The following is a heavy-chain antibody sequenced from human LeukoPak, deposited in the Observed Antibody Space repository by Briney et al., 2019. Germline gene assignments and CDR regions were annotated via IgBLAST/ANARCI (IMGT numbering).Heavy chain of an antibody. CDR2: IYPGDSDT. CDR3: ARVELFDYFDY. D-gene: IGHD1-26*01. J-gene: IGHJ4*02. V-gene: IGHV5-51*01. CDR1: GYSFTSYW. Sequence: GESLRISCKGSGYSFTSYWIGWVRQMPGKGLEWMGIIYPGDSDTRYSPSFQGQVAISADKSISTAYLQWSSLKASDTAMYYCARVELFDYFDYWGQGTLVTVSS.